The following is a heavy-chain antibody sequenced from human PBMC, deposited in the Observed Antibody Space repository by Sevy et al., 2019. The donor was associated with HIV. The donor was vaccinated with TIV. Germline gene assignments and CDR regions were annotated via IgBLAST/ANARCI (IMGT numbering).Heavy chain of an antibody. J-gene: IGHJ4*02. CDR3: AKVAYYYDSSGYFDY. V-gene: IGHV3-23*01. CDR1: GFTFSSYA. D-gene: IGHD3-22*01. CDR2: ISGSGGST. Sequence: GALRLSCAASGFTFSSYAMSWVRQAPGKGLEWVSAISGSGGSTYYADSVKGRFTISRDNSKNTLYLQMNSLRAEDTAVYYCAKVAYYYDSSGYFDYWGQGTLVTVSS.